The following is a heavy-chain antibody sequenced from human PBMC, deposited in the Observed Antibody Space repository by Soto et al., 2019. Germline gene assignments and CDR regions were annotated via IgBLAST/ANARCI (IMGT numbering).Heavy chain of an antibody. J-gene: IGHJ5*02. CDR1: GGSFSCDY. CDR3: ARGGRYYDFWSGYYLHTSTWFDP. CDR2: INHSGST. Sequence: SETLSRSCAVYGGSFSCDYWRWIRQPPGKGLGWIGEINHSGSTNYNPSLKSRVTISVDTSKKQFSLKLSSVTAADTAVYYCARGGRYYDFWSGYYLHTSTWFDPWGQGTLVTVS. D-gene: IGHD3-3*01. V-gene: IGHV4-34*01.